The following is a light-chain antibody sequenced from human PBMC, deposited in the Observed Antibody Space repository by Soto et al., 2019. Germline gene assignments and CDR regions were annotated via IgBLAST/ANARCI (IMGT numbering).Light chain of an antibody. CDR2: DDD. Sequence: SYELTQPPSVSVAPGRTATITCGGNNIGSKSVHWYHQKPGQAPVLVVYDDDDRPSGIPERISGSNSGNTATLTISRVEAGDEGGLYCSVGDSSSDHYVFGTGTKVTVL. CDR1: NIGSKS. CDR3: SVGDSSSDHYV. V-gene: IGLV3-21*02. J-gene: IGLJ1*01.